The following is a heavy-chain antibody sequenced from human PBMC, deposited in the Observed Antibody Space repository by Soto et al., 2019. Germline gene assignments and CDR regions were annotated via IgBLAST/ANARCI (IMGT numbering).Heavy chain of an antibody. CDR1: GGSIRRSVHY. CDR3: ARRDQNSFDP. J-gene: IGHJ5*02. V-gene: IGHV4-39*01. CDR2: SFYSWST. Sequence: CTVSGGSIRRSVHYWGWISQPPWKGLEWIGSSFYSWSTNYNPSLKSRVTISLDTSKNQFSLKLSSVTATDTAVYYCARRDQNSFDPWGQETLVTVSS.